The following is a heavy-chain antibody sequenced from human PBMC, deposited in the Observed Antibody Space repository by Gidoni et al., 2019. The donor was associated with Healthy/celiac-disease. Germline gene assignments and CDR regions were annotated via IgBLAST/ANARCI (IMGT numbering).Heavy chain of an antibody. Sequence: QVQLVQSGAEVTEPGSSVEVSCQASGGTFSSYAISWVRQAPGHGLAWMGGSIPIFGTANYAQKFQGRVTITADESTSTAYMELSSLRSEDTAVYDCAGEAAVAGTWDYWGQGTLVTVSS. CDR3: AGEAAVAGTWDY. D-gene: IGHD6-19*01. J-gene: IGHJ4*02. V-gene: IGHV1-69*01. CDR1: GGTFSSYA. CDR2: SIPIFGTA.